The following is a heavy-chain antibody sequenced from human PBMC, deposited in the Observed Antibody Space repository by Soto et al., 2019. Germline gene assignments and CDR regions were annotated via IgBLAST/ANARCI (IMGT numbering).Heavy chain of an antibody. Sequence: LSLTCAASGFTFSNYSMNWVRQAPGKGLEWVSYISSRSSYKDYADSVKGRFSISRDNAKNSVYLQMNSLRAEDTAVYYCARDGLVAPADFDYWGQGTLVTVSS. CDR2: ISSRSSYK. V-gene: IGHV3-21*01. D-gene: IGHD5-12*01. CDR3: ARDGLVAPADFDY. J-gene: IGHJ4*02. CDR1: GFTFSNYS.